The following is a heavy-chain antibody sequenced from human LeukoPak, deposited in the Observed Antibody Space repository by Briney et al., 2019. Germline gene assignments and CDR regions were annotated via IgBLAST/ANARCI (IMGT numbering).Heavy chain of an antibody. CDR1: GDSISSSSYY. CDR2: IYYSGST. D-gene: IGHD5-18*01. J-gene: IGHJ3*02. V-gene: IGHV4-39*01. CDR3: ARHTKSGCNYGFYGFDI. Sequence: SETLSLTCTVSGDSISSSSYYWGWIRQPPGKGLEWIGTIYYSGSTYYNPSLKSRVTISVDTSKNQFSLKLSSETAADTAVYYCARHTKSGCNYGFYGFDIWGQGTLVTVSS.